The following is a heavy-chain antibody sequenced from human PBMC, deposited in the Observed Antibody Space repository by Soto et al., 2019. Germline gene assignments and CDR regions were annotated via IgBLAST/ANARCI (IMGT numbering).Heavy chain of an antibody. Sequence: PSETLSLTGSPAGGSFSNFHWSWIRQPPGKGLEWLGYISNSGTTNYSPSLKSRVTLSLDTSKNQFSLGLSFVTAADTAVYYCARGRVVVPAAVMFNCLDPWGQGALVTVSS. CDR2: ISNSGTT. D-gene: IGHD2-2*01. CDR3: ARGRVVVPAAVMFNCLDP. V-gene: IGHV4-59*01. CDR1: GGSFSNFH. J-gene: IGHJ5*02.